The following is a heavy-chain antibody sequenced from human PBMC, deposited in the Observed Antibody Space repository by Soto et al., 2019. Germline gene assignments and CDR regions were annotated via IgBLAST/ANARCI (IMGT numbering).Heavy chain of an antibody. V-gene: IGHV3-21*01. D-gene: IGHD2-2*01. CDR1: GFTFSSDS. J-gene: IGHJ6*02. CDR2: ISSSSSYI. CDR3: ARDGSSRAYGTEV. Sequence: KAGGSLRLSXAASGFTFSSDSMNWVRQAPGKGLEWVSSISSSSSYIYYADSVKGRFTISRDNAKNSLYLQMNSLRAEDTALYDCARDGSSRAYGTEVWGQGTTVTVSS.